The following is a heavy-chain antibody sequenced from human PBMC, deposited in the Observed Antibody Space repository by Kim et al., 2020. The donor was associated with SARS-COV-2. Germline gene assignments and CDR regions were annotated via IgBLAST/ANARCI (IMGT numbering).Heavy chain of an antibody. V-gene: IGHV3-30*18. CDR2: ISYDGSNK. D-gene: IGHD2-21*02. CDR1: GFTFSSYG. CDR3: AKDGSVVVTAIFDY. J-gene: IGHJ4*02. Sequence: GGSLRLSCAASGFTFSSYGMHWVRQAPGKGLEWVAVISYDGSNKYYADSVKGRFTISRDNSKNTLYLQMNSLRAEDTAVYYCAKDGSVVVTAIFDYWGQG.